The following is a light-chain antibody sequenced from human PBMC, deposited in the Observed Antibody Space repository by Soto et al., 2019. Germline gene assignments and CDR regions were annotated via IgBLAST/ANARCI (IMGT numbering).Light chain of an antibody. Sequence: DIVLTHSPATLSLSPGERATLSCRASQSVSSYLAWYQQKPGQAPRLLIYDASNRATGIPARFSGSGSGTDFPLTISSLEPEDFAVYYCQQRSNWLTFGGGTKVEIK. V-gene: IGKV3-11*01. CDR1: QSVSSY. CDR2: DAS. CDR3: QQRSNWLT. J-gene: IGKJ4*01.